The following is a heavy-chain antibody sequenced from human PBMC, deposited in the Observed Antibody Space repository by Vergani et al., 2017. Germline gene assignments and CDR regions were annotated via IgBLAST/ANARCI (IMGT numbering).Heavy chain of an antibody. CDR2: TYYRSKWYN. CDR3: AREAVVPAANFDY. CDR1: GDSVSSNSGT. J-gene: IGHJ4*02. Sequence: QVQRQQSGPGLVKPSQTLSLTCAISGDSVSSNSGTGNWIRQSPSRGLEWLGRTYYRSKWYNDCEVSVKSRITINPDPSKNQFSLQSNSVTPEDTAVYYCAREAVVPAANFDYWGQGTLVTVSS. V-gene: IGHV6-1*01. D-gene: IGHD2-2*01.